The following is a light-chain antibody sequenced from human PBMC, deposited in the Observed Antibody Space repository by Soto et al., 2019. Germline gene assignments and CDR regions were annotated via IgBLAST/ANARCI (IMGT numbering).Light chain of an antibody. CDR2: DAS. J-gene: IGKJ1*01. Sequence: DIQMTHSPSTLSASVGDRVTITCRASESIDSWLAWYQQKPGKVPKLLIYDASSLESGVPSRFSGSGSGTEFTPTISGMQPDDFATYYCQRYNSYSRTFGQGTKVDIK. CDR3: QRYNSYSRT. CDR1: ESIDSW. V-gene: IGKV1-5*01.